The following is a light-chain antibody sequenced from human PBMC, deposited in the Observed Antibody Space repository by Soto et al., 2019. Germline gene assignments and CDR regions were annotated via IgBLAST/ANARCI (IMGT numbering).Light chain of an antibody. CDR1: QSVSSY. J-gene: IGKJ4*01. Sequence: EIVMTQSPATLSLSPGERATLSCRASQSVSSYLAWYQQKPGQAPRLLIYGASTRATGIPARFSGSGSGTDFTLTISSLQSEDFAVYYCQQYNNWPLTFGGGTKVEIK. CDR2: GAS. CDR3: QQYNNWPLT. V-gene: IGKV3D-15*01.